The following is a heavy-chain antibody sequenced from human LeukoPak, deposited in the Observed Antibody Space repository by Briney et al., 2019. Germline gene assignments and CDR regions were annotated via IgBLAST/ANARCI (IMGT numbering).Heavy chain of an antibody. CDR3: ARAPNYDFWSGYLDY. CDR1: SGSISTSNYY. J-gene: IGHJ4*02. Sequence: SETLSLTCTVSSGSISTSNYYWGWVRQPPGKALEWIGNIFYSGSTYYSPSLKSRVTISLDTSRNQFSLKLNSVTAADTAVYYCARAPNYDFWSGYLDYWGQGTLVTVSS. CDR2: IFYSGST. D-gene: IGHD3-3*01. V-gene: IGHV4-39*07.